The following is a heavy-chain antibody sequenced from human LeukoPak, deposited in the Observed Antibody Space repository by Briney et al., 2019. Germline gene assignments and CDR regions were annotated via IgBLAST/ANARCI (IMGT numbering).Heavy chain of an antibody. Sequence: PGGSLRLSCAASGFTFSSYWMHWVRQAPGKGLVWVSRINSDGSSTSYADSVKGRFTISRDNAKNTLYLQMNSLRAEDTAVYYCARGITMVRGVIPKNYGMDVWGKGTTVTVSS. CDR3: ARGITMVRGVIPKNYGMDV. CDR2: INSDGSST. J-gene: IGHJ6*04. D-gene: IGHD3-10*01. CDR1: GFTFSSYW. V-gene: IGHV3-74*01.